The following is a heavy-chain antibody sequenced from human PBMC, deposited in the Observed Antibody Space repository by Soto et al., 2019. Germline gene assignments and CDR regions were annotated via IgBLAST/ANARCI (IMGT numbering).Heavy chain of an antibody. J-gene: IGHJ5*02. CDR1: GFTFSSYW. V-gene: IGHV3-7*01. CDR3: AREIMNTFGGVIVIPSGTPNWFDP. Sequence: EVQLVESGGGLVQPGGSLRLSCAASGFTFSSYWMSWVRQAPGKGLEWVANIKQDGSEKYYVDSVKGRFTISRDNAKNSLYLQMNSLRAEDTAVYYCAREIMNTFGGVIVIPSGTPNWFDPWGQGTLVTVSS. CDR2: IKQDGSEK. D-gene: IGHD3-16*02.